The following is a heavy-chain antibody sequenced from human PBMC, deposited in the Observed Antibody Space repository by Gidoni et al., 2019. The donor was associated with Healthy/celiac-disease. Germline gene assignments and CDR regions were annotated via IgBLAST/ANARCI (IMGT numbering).Heavy chain of an antibody. CDR2: ISGSGGST. V-gene: IGHV3-23*04. D-gene: IGHD2-2*01. CDR1: GLTFRSYA. J-gene: IGHJ3*02. CDR3: AKDQIYCSSTSCHAGGFDI. Sequence: EVQLVESGGGLVQPGGSRRLSCAASGLTFRSYAMSWVRQAPGKGLEWVSAISGSGGSTYYADSVKGRFTSSRDNSKNTLYLQMNSLRAEDTAVYYCAKDQIYCSSTSCHAGGFDIWGQGTMVTVSS.